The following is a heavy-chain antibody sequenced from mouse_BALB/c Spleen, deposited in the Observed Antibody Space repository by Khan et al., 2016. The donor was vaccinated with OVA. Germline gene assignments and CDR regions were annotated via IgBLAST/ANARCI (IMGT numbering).Heavy chain of an antibody. Sequence: EVELVESGGDLVKPGGSLKLSCAASGFTFSSYGMSWVRQTPDKRLEWVATISSGGSYTYYPDSVKGRFTISRDNGKNTLYLQMTSLKSDDTAMYYCVRRATATNFDYWGHGTTLTVSS. CDR2: ISSGGSYT. CDR3: VRRATATNFDY. D-gene: IGHD1-2*01. V-gene: IGHV5-6*01. CDR1: GFTFSSYG. J-gene: IGHJ2*01.